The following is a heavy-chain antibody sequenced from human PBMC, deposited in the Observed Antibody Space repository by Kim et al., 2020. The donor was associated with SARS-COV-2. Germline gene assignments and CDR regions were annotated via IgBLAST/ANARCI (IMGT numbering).Heavy chain of an antibody. CDR3: ASGGRFDAYFDT. D-gene: IGHD2-15*01. Sequence: GGSLRLSCAASGITLRSYWLSWVRQAPGKGLEWVANIKTDAEEGRAQYSVASVKGRFAISRDKANNSVILQMDSLRVEDTADYYCASGGRFDAYFDTWG. CDR1: GITLRSYW. V-gene: IGHV3-7*01. J-gene: IGHJ4*01. CDR2: IKTDAEEGRAQ.